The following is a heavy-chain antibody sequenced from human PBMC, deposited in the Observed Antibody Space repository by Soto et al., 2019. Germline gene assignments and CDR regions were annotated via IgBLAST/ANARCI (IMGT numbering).Heavy chain of an antibody. CDR2: IIGSGGST. J-gene: IGHJ4*02. V-gene: IGHV3-23*01. CDR1: GIIFSSFA. Sequence: GGSLRLSCTASGIIFSSFAMTWVRQAPGKGLEWVSSIIGSGGSTYYADSVKGRFTISRDNSKSTLYLQMNSLRAEDTAIYYCAVPRITRIRGEPPAYWGQGTLVTVSS. CDR3: AVPRITRIRGEPPAY. D-gene: IGHD3-10*01.